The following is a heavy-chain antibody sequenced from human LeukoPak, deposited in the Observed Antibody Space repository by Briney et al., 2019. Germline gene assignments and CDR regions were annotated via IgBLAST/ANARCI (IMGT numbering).Heavy chain of an antibody. CDR3: ARGRGWYHIEY. D-gene: IGHD6-19*01. Sequence: GGSLRLSCAASGFTFSSYWMSRVRQAPGKGLEWVANIKDDGSEKYYVDSVKGRFTISRDNAKNSLYLQMSSLRAEDTAVYYGARGRGWYHIEYWGQGPLVTV. V-gene: IGHV3-7*03. CDR1: GFTFSSYW. CDR2: IKDDGSEK. J-gene: IGHJ4*02.